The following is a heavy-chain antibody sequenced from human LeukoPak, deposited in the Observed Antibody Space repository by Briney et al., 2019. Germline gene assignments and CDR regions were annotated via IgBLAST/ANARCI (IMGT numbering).Heavy chain of an antibody. Sequence: SETLSLTCTVSGGSISSSSYYWGWIRQPPGKGLEWIGSIYYSGSTYYNPSLKSRVTISVDTSKNQFSLKLSSVTAADTAVYYCAVIVAIAAAGTGHDYWGQGTLVTVSS. CDR3: AVIVAIAAAGTGHDY. V-gene: IGHV4-39*07. CDR2: IYYSGST. CDR1: GGSISSSSYY. D-gene: IGHD6-13*01. J-gene: IGHJ4*02.